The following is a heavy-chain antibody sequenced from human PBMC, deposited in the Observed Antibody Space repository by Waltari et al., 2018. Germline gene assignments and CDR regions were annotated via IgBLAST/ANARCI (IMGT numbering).Heavy chain of an antibody. Sequence: QLQLQESGPGLVKPSETLSLTCTVPGDSIRDNSYYWGWLRQPPGKGLAWIATIHFTGTTHYNPSLESRVAISVDTSQNQFSLKLTSVTATDTAVYYCARLDYSALRRGCDPWGQGTLVTVSS. CDR2: IHFTGTT. CDR3: ARLDYSALRRGCDP. D-gene: IGHD4-4*01. J-gene: IGHJ5*02. CDR1: GDSIRDNSYY. V-gene: IGHV4-39*01.